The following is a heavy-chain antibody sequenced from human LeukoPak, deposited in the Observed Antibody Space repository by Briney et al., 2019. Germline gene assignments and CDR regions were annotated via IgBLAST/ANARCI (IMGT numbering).Heavy chain of an antibody. D-gene: IGHD6-13*01. CDR1: GGTISSYY. Sequence: SETLSLTCTVSGGTISSYYLSWIRQPPGKGLEWIGYIYYSGSTNYNPSLKSRVTISVDTSKNKFSPKLSTVTAADTAVYYCARDWYGWYFDLWGRGTLVTVSS. V-gene: IGHV4-59*01. CDR2: IYYSGST. CDR3: ARDWYGWYFDL. J-gene: IGHJ2*01.